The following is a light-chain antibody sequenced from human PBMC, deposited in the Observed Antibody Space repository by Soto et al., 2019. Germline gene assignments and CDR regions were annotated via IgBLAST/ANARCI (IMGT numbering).Light chain of an antibody. CDR3: SSYTSSSTLLYV. V-gene: IGLV2-14*01. Sequence: QSALTQPASVSGSPGQSITISCTGTSSDVGGYNYVSWYQQHPAKAPKLIIYDVSNRPSGVSNRFSGSKSGNTASLTISGLQAEDEADYYCSSYTSSSTLLYVFGTGTKLTVL. CDR1: SSDVGGYNY. CDR2: DVS. J-gene: IGLJ1*01.